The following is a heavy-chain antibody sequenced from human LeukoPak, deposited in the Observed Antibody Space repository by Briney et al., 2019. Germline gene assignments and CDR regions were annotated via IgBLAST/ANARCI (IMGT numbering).Heavy chain of an antibody. CDR3: AKENLRALDP. CDR1: GFSFSSYA. V-gene: IGHV3-23*01. Sequence: AGSLRLSCAVSGFSFSSYAMNWVRQPPRKGLEWVSVISGSGGGTYYADSVKGRFNISRDNSKHPLYLQMNSLRAEDTAVYFYAKENLRALDPWGQGTLVTVSS. D-gene: IGHD1-14*01. J-gene: IGHJ5*02. CDR2: ISGSGGGT.